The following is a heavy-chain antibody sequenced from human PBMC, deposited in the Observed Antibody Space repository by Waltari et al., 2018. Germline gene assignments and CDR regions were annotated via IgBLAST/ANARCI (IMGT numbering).Heavy chain of an antibody. CDR1: GGSLRGYY. CDR3: ARQFSSGWYSEY. D-gene: IGHD6-19*01. CDR2: INHSGST. V-gene: IGHV4-34*01. J-gene: IGHJ4*02. Sequence: QVQLQQWGAGLLKPSETLSLTRAVYGGSLRGYYWSWVRQSPGKGLEWIGEINHSGSTNYNPSLKSRVTISVDTSKNQFSLKVSSVTAADTAVYYCARQFSSGWYSEYWGQGTLVTVSS.